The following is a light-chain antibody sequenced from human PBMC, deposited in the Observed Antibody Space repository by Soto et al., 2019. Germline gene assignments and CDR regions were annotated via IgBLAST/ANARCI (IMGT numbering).Light chain of an antibody. Sequence: EIPLTQSPSSLASSVGDRLTLTCRASRNVSIYLNWYQHKPGKGPTLLIHATSNLQIGVPSRSSGSGSGTEFTLTISSLQPDDFATYYCQQYNTYSSLTFGGGTKVDIK. CDR3: QQYNTYSSLT. J-gene: IGKJ4*01. CDR1: RNVSIY. CDR2: ATS. V-gene: IGKV1-39*01.